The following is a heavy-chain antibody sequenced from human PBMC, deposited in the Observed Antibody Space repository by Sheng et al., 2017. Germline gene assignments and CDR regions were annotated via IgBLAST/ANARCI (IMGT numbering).Heavy chain of an antibody. D-gene: IGHD5-18*01. Sequence: EVQLVESGGGLVQPGGSLRLSCAASQFTFSSYWMSWVRQAPGKGLEWVANIKEDGSEKXYVDSVKGRFTISRDNAKDSLYLQMNSLRDEDTAVYYCARASGWQHLIQVLFDYWGQGTLVTV. J-gene: IGHJ4*02. V-gene: IGHV3-7*01. CDR1: QFTFSSYW. CDR3: ARASGWQHLIQVLFDY. CDR2: IKEDGSEK.